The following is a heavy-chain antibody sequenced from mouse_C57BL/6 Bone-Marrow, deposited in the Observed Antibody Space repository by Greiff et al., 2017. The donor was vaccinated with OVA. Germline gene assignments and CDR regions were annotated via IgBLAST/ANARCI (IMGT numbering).Heavy chain of an antibody. Sequence: EVKLMESGGDLVKPGGSLKLSCAASGFTFSSYGMSWVRQTPDKRLEWVATISSGGSYTYYPDSVKGRFTLSRDNAKNTLYLQMSSLKSEDTAMYYCASGLAYWGQGTLVTVSA. CDR3: ASGLAY. J-gene: IGHJ3*01. D-gene: IGHD3-1*01. V-gene: IGHV5-6*01. CDR2: ISSGGSYT. CDR1: GFTFSSYG.